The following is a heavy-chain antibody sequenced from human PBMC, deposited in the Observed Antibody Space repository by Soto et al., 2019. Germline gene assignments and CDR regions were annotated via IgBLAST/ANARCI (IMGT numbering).Heavy chain of an antibody. V-gene: IGHV1-18*04. J-gene: IGHJ6*02. D-gene: IGHD5-12*01. CDR3: ARYPGGYDFYYYYGMDV. CDR1: GYTFTSYG. Sequence: ASVKVSCKASGYTFTSYGISWARQAPGQGLEWMGWISAYNGNTNYAQKLQGRVTMTTDTSTSTAYMELRSLRSDDTAVYYCARYPGGYDFYYYYGMDVWGQGTTGTVSS. CDR2: ISAYNGNT.